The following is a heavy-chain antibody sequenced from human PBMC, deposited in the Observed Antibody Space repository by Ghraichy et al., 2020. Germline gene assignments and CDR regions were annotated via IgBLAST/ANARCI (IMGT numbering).Heavy chain of an antibody. CDR3: VKPSYSSGWY. J-gene: IGHJ4*02. Sequence: GESLNISCSASGFTFSSYAMHWVRQAPGKGLEYVSAIGSNGGSTYYADSVKGRFTISRDNSKNTLYLQMSSLRAEDTAVYYCVKPSYSSGWYWGQGTLVTVSS. V-gene: IGHV3-64D*09. D-gene: IGHD6-19*01. CDR2: IGSNGGST. CDR1: GFTFSSYA.